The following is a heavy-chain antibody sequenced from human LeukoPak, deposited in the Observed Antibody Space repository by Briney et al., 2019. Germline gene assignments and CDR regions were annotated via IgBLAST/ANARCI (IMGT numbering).Heavy chain of an antibody. CDR3: AREVPSYGSPFDY. D-gene: IGHD5-18*01. CDR1: GGSISSYY. Sequence: SETLSLTCTVSGGSISSYYWSWIRQPPGKGLEWIGYIYYSGSTNYNPSLKSRVTISVDTSKNQFSLKLSSVTAADTAVYYCAREVPSYGSPFDYWGQGTLVTVSS. J-gene: IGHJ4*02. CDR2: IYYSGST. V-gene: IGHV4-59*13.